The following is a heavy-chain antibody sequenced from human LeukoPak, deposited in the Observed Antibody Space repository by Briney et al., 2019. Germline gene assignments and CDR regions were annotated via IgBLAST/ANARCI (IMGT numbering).Heavy chain of an antibody. V-gene: IGHV4-34*01. CDR1: GGSFSGYY. CDR2: INHSGST. J-gene: IGHJ6*03. Sequence: SETLSLTCAVYGGSFSGYYWSWIRQPPGKGLEWIGEINHSGSTNYNPSLKSRVTISVDTSKNQFSLKLSSVTAADTAVYYCARVGPYYGSGTTYYYYYYMDVWGKGTTVTVS. D-gene: IGHD3-10*01. CDR3: ARVGPYYGSGTTYYYYYYMDV.